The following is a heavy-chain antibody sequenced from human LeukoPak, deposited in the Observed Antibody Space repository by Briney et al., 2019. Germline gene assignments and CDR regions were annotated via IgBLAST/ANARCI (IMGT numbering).Heavy chain of an antibody. CDR2: ISSSSSYI. V-gene: IGHV3-21*01. J-gene: IGHJ5*02. Sequence: GGSLRLSCAASGFTFSSYSMNWVRQAPGKGLEWVSSISSSSSYIYYADSVKGRFTISRDNAKNSLYLQMNSLRAEDTAVYYCARDWYYYDSSGYFKWFDPWGQGTLVTVSS. CDR3: ARDWYYYDSSGYFKWFDP. CDR1: GFTFSSYS. D-gene: IGHD3-22*01.